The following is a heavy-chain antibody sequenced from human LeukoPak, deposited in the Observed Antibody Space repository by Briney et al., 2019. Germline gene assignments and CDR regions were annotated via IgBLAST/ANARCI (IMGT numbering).Heavy chain of an antibody. Sequence: GGSLRLSCAASGFTFSSYWMSWVRQAPGKGLEWVANIKQDGSEKYYVDSVKGRFTISRDNAKNSLYLQMNSLRAEDTAVYYCAREGDFYYDSSGFDYWGQGTLVTVSS. CDR2: IKQDGSEK. CDR1: GFTFSSYW. D-gene: IGHD3-22*01. V-gene: IGHV3-7*01. J-gene: IGHJ4*02. CDR3: AREGDFYYDSSGFDY.